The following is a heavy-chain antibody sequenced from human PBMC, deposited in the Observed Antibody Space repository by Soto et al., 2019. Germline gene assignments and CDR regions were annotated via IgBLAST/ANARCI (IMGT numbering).Heavy chain of an antibody. CDR2: ISPVIGTT. CDR1: GDIFDNYA. J-gene: IGHJ5*02. D-gene: IGHD5-12*01. CDR3: ARDYSGYDPALNRFDP. Sequence: ASVKVSCKASGDIFDNYAISWVRQAPGQGLEWLGGISPVIGTTHYAKIFQGRLTITADRSTMTTYMELSGLKSEDTAIYFCARDYSGYDPALNRFDPWGQGTLVTVSS. V-gene: IGHV1-69*06.